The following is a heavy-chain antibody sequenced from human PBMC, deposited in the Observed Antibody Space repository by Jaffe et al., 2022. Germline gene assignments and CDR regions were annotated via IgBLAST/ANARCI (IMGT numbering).Heavy chain of an antibody. D-gene: IGHD6-13*01. Sequence: QVQLVESGGGVVQPGGSLRLSCAASGFTFSSYGMHWVRQAPGKGLEWVAFIRYDGSNKYYADSVKGRFTISRDNSKNTLYLQMNSLRAEDTAVYYCAKDPGGATGYSSLHGDVWGKGNTVTVSS. CDR3: AKDPGGATGYSSLHGDV. J-gene: IGHJ6*04. CDR2: IRYDGSNK. CDR1: GFTFSSYG. V-gene: IGHV3-30*02.